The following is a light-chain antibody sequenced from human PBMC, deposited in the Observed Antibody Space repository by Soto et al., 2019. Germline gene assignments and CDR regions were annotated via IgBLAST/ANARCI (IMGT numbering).Light chain of an antibody. CDR3: QQRSNWPPT. J-gene: IGKJ3*01. Sequence: EIVLTQSPATLSLSPGERAILSCRASQSVGTYLAWYQQKPGQAPRLLIFDASNRVTGIPARFSGSGSGTDFTLTISRLEAEDFAVYYCQQRSNWPPTFGPGTKVDIK. V-gene: IGKV3-11*01. CDR2: DAS. CDR1: QSVGTY.